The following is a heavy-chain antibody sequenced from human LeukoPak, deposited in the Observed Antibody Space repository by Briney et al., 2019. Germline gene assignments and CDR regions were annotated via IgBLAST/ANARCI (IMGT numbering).Heavy chain of an antibody. CDR3: ARDKYGYNTPIDY. V-gene: IGHV3-30-3*01. CDR2: ISYDGSNK. D-gene: IGHD5-24*01. Sequence: GGSLRLSCAASGFTFSTYAMSWVRQAPGKGLEWVAVISYDGSNKYHADSVKGRFTISRDNSKNTLSLQMNSLRFEDTAVYYCARDKYGYNTPIDYWGQGTLVTVSS. J-gene: IGHJ4*02. CDR1: GFTFSTYA.